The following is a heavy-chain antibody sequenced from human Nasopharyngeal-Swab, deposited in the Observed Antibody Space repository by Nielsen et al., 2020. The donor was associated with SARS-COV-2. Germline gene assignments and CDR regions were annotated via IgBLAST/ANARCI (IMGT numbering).Heavy chain of an antibody. V-gene: IGHV3-33*01. Sequence: VRQMPGKGLEWGAVIWYDGSNKYYADSVKGRFTISRDNSKNTLYLQMNSLRAEDTAVYYCARDPPGGSGSYAFDIWGQGTMVTVSS. CDR3: ARDPPGGSGSYAFDI. D-gene: IGHD3-10*01. CDR2: IWYDGSNK. J-gene: IGHJ3*02.